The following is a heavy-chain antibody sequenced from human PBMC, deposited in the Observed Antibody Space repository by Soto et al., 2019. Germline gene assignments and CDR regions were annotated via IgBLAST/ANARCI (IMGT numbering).Heavy chain of an antibody. CDR1: GGSISSYY. CDR2: IYYSGST. J-gene: IGHJ6*02. CDR3: ARSLKLGADMDV. Sequence: SETLSLTCTVSGGSISSYYWSWIRQPPGKGLEWIGYIYYSGSTNYNPSLKSRVTISVDTSKNQFSLKLSSVTAADTAVYYCARSLKLGADMDVWGQGTTVTVSS. D-gene: IGHD1-26*01. V-gene: IGHV4-59*01.